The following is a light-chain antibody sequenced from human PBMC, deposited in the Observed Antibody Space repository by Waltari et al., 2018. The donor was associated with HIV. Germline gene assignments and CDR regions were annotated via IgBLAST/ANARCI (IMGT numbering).Light chain of an antibody. Sequence: DIVMTQSPASLAVSLGERATINCKSSQSVLYSSNNKNYLAWYQQKPGQPPKLLIYWASTRESGVPDRFSGSGSGTHFTLTISSLQAEDVAVYYCQQYYNSPYTFGQGTKLEIK. CDR1: QSVLYSSNNKNY. J-gene: IGKJ2*01. V-gene: IGKV4-1*01. CDR2: WAS. CDR3: QQYYNSPYT.